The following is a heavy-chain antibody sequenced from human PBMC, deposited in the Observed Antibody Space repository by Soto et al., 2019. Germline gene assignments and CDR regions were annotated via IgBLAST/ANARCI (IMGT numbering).Heavy chain of an antibody. J-gene: IGHJ3*02. CDR2: ISSPGTYI. CDR1: CITFTSSN. D-gene: IGHD1-26*01. V-gene: IGHV3-21*01. CDR3: ARGHSGSYQARDAFDI. Sequence: GGALRPSSADPCITFTSSNLKWGRPAPGEGLERVSPISSPGTYIYYAASVKRRFTVSRDNAKNSLYVQMNSLRAEDTAVYYCARGHSGSYQARDAFDIWGQGTMVTVSS.